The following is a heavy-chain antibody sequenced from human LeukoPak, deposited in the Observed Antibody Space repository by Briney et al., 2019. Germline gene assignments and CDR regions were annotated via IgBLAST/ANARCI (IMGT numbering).Heavy chain of an antibody. CDR3: ARERITMIVVVFDY. CDR1: GGTFSSYA. J-gene: IGHJ4*02. Sequence: SSVKVSCKASGGTFSSYAISWMRQAPGQGLEWMGRIIPIFGTANYAQKFQGRVTITTNESTSTAYMELSSLRSEDTAVYYCARERITMIVVVFDYWGQGTLVTVSS. CDR2: IIPIFGTA. D-gene: IGHD3-22*01. V-gene: IGHV1-69*05.